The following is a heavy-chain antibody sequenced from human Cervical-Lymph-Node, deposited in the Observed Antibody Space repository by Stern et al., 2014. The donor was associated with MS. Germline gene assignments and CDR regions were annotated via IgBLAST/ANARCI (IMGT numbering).Heavy chain of an antibody. CDR3: ARESAHISPYLEY. J-gene: IGHJ4*02. D-gene: IGHD6-25*01. CDR1: GFTFRRSD. CDR2: IQYDGSTK. V-gene: IGHV3-33*07. Sequence: QVQLGQSGGGVVQPGKSLRLSCATSGFTFRRSDMYWVRQAPGKGLEWVAVIQYDGSTKYNEDSVKGRFTISRDNSKNTLFLQMNSLRAADTALYYCARESAHISPYLEYWGQGTLVTVSS.